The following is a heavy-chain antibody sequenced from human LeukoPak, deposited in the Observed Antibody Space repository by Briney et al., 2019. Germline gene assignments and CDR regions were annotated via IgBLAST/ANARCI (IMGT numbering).Heavy chain of an antibody. J-gene: IGHJ4*02. CDR1: GYTLTELS. D-gene: IGHD3-10*01. Sequence: ASVKVSCKVSGYTLTELSMHWVRQAPGKGLEWMGGFDPEDGETIYAQKFQGRVTMTEDTSTDTAYMELSSLRSEDTAVYYCATADGSGSYHLFDYWGQGTLVTVS. CDR2: FDPEDGET. CDR3: ATADGSGSYHLFDY. V-gene: IGHV1-24*01.